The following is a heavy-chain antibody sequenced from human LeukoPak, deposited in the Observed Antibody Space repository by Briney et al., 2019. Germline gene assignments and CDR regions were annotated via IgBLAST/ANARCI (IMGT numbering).Heavy chain of an antibody. CDR1: GGTFSSYA. CDR3: ARGSTYYYGSGSYYTENDY. CDR2: IIPIFGTA. V-gene: IGHV1-69*13. Sequence: GASVKVSCKASGGTFSSYAISWVRQAPGQGLEWMGGIIPIFGTANYAQKFQGRVTITADESTSTAYMELSSLRSEDTAVYYCARGSTYYYGSGSYYTENDYWGQGTLVTVSS. D-gene: IGHD3-10*01. J-gene: IGHJ4*02.